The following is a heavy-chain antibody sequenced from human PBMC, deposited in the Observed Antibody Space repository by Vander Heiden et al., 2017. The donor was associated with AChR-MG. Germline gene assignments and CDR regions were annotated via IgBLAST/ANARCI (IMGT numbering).Heavy chain of an antibody. CDR3: ARDRLNYDFWSGGDY. CDR2: IKQDGSEK. Sequence: EVQLVESGGGLVQPGGSLRLSCTASGFTLSSYWMSWVRQAPGKGLEWVANIKQDGSEKYYVDSVKGRFTISRDNAKNSLYLQMNSLRAEDTAVYYCARDRLNYDFWSGGDYWGQGTLVTVSS. V-gene: IGHV3-7*01. J-gene: IGHJ4*02. D-gene: IGHD3-3*01. CDR1: GFTLSSYW.